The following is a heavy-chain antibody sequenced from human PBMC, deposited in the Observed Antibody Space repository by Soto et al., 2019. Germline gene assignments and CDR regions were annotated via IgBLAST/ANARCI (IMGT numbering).Heavy chain of an antibody. V-gene: IGHV5-10-1*01. J-gene: IGHJ4*02. CDR2: IDPTDSYT. D-gene: IGHD5-12*01. CDR1: GYTFSSYW. Sequence: PGESLKISCQGSGYTFSSYWITGVRQVSGKGLEWMGTIDPTDSYTNYSPSFQGHVTISADKSISTAYLQWSSLKASDTAMYYCARHEEDRYIDYWGQGTLVTVSS. CDR3: ARHEEDRYIDY.